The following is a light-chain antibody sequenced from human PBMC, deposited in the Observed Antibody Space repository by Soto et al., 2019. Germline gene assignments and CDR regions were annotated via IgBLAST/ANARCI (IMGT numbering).Light chain of an antibody. CDR1: QSVSSN. V-gene: IGKV3-20*01. CDR3: QQYGSSPQKLT. J-gene: IGKJ4*01. Sequence: EIVMTQYPATLSGSPGERATLSCGAGQSVSSNLAWYQQKPGQAPRLLIYGASSRATGIPDRLSGSGSGKDFTLTISRLETEDFAVYYCQQYGSSPQKLTFGGGTKVDIK. CDR2: GAS.